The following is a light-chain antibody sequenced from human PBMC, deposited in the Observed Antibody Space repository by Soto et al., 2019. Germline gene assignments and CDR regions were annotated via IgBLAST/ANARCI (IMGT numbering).Light chain of an antibody. J-gene: IGKJ4*01. V-gene: IGKV3D-15*01. Sequence: DIVMTQSPATLSVAPGERATFSCRASQGVSRKLAWYQHKPGQAPRLLISGASTRATGIPARFSGSGSGTDFTLTISSLQSEDCAIYYCQQYHTWPLTFGGGTKVEIK. CDR1: QGVSRK. CDR3: QQYHTWPLT. CDR2: GAS.